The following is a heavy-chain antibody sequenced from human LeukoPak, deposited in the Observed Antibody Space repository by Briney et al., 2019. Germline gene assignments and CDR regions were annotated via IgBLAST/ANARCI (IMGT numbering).Heavy chain of an antibody. Sequence: GASVKVSCKASGYTFTSYGISWVRQAPGQGLEWMGWISAYNGNTNYAQKLQGRVTMTTDTSTSTAYMELRSLRSDDTAVYYCARDPYYDFWSGYYPDYYYYYGMDVWGQGTTVTASS. J-gene: IGHJ6*02. V-gene: IGHV1-18*01. CDR3: ARDPYYDFWSGYYPDYYYYYGMDV. CDR1: GYTFTSYG. D-gene: IGHD3-3*01. CDR2: ISAYNGNT.